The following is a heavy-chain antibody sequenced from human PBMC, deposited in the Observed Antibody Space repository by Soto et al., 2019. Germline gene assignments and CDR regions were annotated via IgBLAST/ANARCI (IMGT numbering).Heavy chain of an antibody. CDR3: AREVRYSSGWYELYDY. Sequence: SQTLSLTCAISGDSVSINSAAFNLIRQSPSRVLEWLGRTYYRSKWYNDYAVSVKSRITINPDTSKNQFSLQLNSVTPEDTAVYYCAREVRYSSGWYELYDYWGQGTLVTVSS. V-gene: IGHV6-1*01. CDR2: TYYRSKWYN. J-gene: IGHJ4*02. CDR1: GDSVSINSAA. D-gene: IGHD6-19*01.